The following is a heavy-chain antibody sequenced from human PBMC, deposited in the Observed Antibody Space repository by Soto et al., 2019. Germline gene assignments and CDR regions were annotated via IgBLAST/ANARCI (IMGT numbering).Heavy chain of an antibody. CDR3: VRDMQLWRLDS. CDR1: GFPFDDYS. D-gene: IGHD2-21*01. J-gene: IGHJ4*02. Sequence: GGSLRLSCAASGFPFDDYSMNWVRQVPGKGLEWVSLISWDGADTYYADSVKGRFTVSRDNSKNSLYLQMNSLRAEDTAVYYCVRDMQLWRLDSWGQGTLVTVSS. V-gene: IGHV3-43*01. CDR2: ISWDGADT.